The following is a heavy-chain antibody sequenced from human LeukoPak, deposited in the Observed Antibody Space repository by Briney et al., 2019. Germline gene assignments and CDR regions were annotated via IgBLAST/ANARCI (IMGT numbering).Heavy chain of an antibody. D-gene: IGHD2-2*01. CDR3: ANIYPYCSSTSCSTH. CDR1: GFTFSSYA. V-gene: IGHV3-23*01. Sequence: PGGSLRLSCAASGFTFSSYAMSWVRQAPGKGLEWVSAISGSGGSTYYADSVKGRFTISRDNSKNTLYLQVNSLRAEDTAVYYCANIYPYCSSTSCSTHWGQGTLVTVSS. J-gene: IGHJ4*02. CDR2: ISGSGGST.